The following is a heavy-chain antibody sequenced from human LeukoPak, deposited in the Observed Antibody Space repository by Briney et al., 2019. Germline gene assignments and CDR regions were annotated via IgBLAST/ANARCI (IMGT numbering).Heavy chain of an antibody. V-gene: IGHV3-74*01. D-gene: IGHD6-19*01. CDR2: INSDGSTT. Sequence: GGSLRLSCSASGFTFSSYWMHWVRQAPGKGLVWVSRINSDGSTTSYADSVMGRFTISRDNAKNTLYLQMNSLRAEDTAVYYCARVIYSGWEGELSDWGQGTLVTVSS. CDR1: GFTFSSYW. J-gene: IGHJ4*02. CDR3: ARVIYSGWEGELSD.